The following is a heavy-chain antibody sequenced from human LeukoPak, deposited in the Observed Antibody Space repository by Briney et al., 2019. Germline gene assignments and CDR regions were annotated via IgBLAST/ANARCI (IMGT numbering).Heavy chain of an antibody. J-gene: IGHJ6*03. CDR3: AKDTQQLVYYYYMDV. CDR1: GFTFSSYA. V-gene: IGHV3-30*04. CDR2: ISYDGSDK. D-gene: IGHD6-13*01. Sequence: GGSLRLSCAASGFTFSSYAMHWVRQAPGKGMEWVAVISYDGSDKDYVDSVKGRFTISRDNSKDTLYLQMNSLRAEDTAVYYCAKDTQQLVYYYYMDVWGKGTTVTVSS.